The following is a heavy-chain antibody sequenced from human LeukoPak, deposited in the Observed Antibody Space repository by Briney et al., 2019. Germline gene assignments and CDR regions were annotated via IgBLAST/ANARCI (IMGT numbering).Heavy chain of an antibody. D-gene: IGHD6-13*01. Sequence: PGGSLRLSCAASGFTFSGSAMHWDRQASGKGLEWVGRIRSKANSYATAYAASVKGRFTISRDDSKNTAYLQMNSLKTEDTAVYYCTSYIAAAGTVDYWGQGTLVTVSS. CDR1: GFTFSGSA. CDR3: TSYIAAAGTVDY. CDR2: IRSKANSYAT. J-gene: IGHJ4*02. V-gene: IGHV3-73*01.